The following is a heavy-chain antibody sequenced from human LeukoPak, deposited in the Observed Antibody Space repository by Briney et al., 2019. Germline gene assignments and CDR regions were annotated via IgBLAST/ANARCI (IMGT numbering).Heavy chain of an antibody. J-gene: IGHJ4*02. Sequence: GGSLRLSCAASGFTFSDYYMSWIRQAPGKGLEWVSAISGSGGSTYYAGSVKGRFTISRDNSKNTLYLQMNSLRAEDTAVYYCAKPDIVVVVAATDFDYWGRGTLVTVSS. D-gene: IGHD2-15*01. CDR1: GFTFSDYY. V-gene: IGHV3-23*01. CDR3: AKPDIVVVVAATDFDY. CDR2: ISGSGGST.